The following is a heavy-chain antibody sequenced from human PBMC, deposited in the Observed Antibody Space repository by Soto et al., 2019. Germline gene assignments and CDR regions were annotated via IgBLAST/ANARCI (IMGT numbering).Heavy chain of an antibody. CDR3: GTLCGGARQXFEY. Sequence: GGAPKASFATPGFPFNSYGMHWVRPAPGKGLEGVAVISYDGRNKYYSDSLKGRFTISRENYKNTLYMQMNSLRAEDKAVYYCGTLCGGARQXFEYSGQGTLLTVAS. CDR2: ISYDGRNK. CDR1: GFPFNSYG. D-gene: IGHD2-21*01. J-gene: IGHJ4*02. V-gene: IGHV3-30*03.